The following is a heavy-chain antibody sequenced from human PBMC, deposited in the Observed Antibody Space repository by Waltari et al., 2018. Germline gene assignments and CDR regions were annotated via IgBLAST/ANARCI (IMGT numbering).Heavy chain of an antibody. CDR3: ARDGRIAVAGGAFDI. Sequence: VQLVESGGGVVQPGRSLRLSCAASGFTFSSYWMSWVRQAPGKGLEWVANIKQDGSEKYYVDSVKGRFTISRDNAKNSLYLQMNSLRAEDTAVYYCARDGRIAVAGGAFDIWGQGTMVTVSS. J-gene: IGHJ3*02. CDR2: IKQDGSEK. V-gene: IGHV3-7*01. CDR1: GFTFSSYW. D-gene: IGHD6-19*01.